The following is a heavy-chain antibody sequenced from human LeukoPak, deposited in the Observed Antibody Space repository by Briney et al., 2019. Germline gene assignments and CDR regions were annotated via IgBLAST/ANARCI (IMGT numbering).Heavy chain of an antibody. V-gene: IGHV3-11*04. CDR2: ISSGGSTK. CDR1: GFTFSDYY. Sequence: GGSLRLSCAASGFTFSDYYMSWIRQAPGKGLEWVSYISSGGSTKYYADSVKGRFTISRDNANNSLYMQMTSLRAEDTAVYYCARDYGTPYYDFWSGYNNWFDPWGQGTLVTVSS. J-gene: IGHJ5*02. D-gene: IGHD3-3*01. CDR3: ARDYGTPYYDFWSGYNNWFDP.